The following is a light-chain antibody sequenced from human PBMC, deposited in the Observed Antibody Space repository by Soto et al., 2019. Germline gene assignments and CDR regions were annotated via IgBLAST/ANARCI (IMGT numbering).Light chain of an antibody. J-gene: IGKJ2*01. CDR2: DAV. V-gene: IGKV3-20*01. CDR3: HQYGSSLGT. CDR1: QSVTGTN. Sequence: EIVLTQSPGTLSLSPGEGATLSCRASQSVTGTNLAWYQQRAGQAPRLLIYDAVRRATGIPDRFSGSGSGTDFTLTISRLEPEDFAVYYCHQYGSSLGTFGQWTKVDI.